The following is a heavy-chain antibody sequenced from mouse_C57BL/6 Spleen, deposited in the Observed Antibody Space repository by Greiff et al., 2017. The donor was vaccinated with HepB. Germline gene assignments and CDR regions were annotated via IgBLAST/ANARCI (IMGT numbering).Heavy chain of an antibody. CDR3: AGGDWDGYFDV. CDR1: GYSFTSYY. CDR2: IYPGSGNT. V-gene: IGHV1-66*01. Sequence: VQLQQSGPELVKPGASVKISCKASGYSFTSYYIHWVKQRPGQGLEWIGWIYPGSGNTKYNEKFKGKATLTADTSSSTAYMQLSSLTSEDSAVYYCAGGDWDGYFDVWGTVTTVTVSS. J-gene: IGHJ1*03. D-gene: IGHD4-1*01.